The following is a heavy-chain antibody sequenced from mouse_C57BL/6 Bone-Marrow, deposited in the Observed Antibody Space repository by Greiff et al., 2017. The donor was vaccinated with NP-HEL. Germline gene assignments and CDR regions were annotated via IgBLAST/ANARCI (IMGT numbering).Heavy chain of an antibody. CDR2: IWSGGST. D-gene: IGHD2-3*01. CDR1: GFSLTSYG. V-gene: IGHV2-4*01. CDR3: AKGWLLHYYAMDY. Sequence: VKLMESGPGLVQPSQSLSITCTVSGFSLTSYGVHWVRQPPGKGLEWLGVIWSGGSTDYNAAFISRLSISKDNSKSQVFFKMNSLQADDTAIYYCAKGWLLHYYAMDYWGQGTSVTVSS. J-gene: IGHJ4*01.